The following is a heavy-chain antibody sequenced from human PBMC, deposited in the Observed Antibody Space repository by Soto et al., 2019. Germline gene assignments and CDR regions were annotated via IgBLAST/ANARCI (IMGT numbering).Heavy chain of an antibody. CDR2: IRPYNGNT. CDR1: GYTFTNYG. CDR3: ARDLYGYVDY. V-gene: IGHV1-18*04. Sequence: QVHLVQSGAEVKEPGASVKVSCKASGYTFTNYGISWVRQAPGQGLEWMGWIRPYNGNTNYAQKLQGRVTMTTDTSTNTADMELRTLTSDDTAMYYCARDLYGYVDYWGQGTLVTVSS. D-gene: IGHD3-10*01. J-gene: IGHJ4*02.